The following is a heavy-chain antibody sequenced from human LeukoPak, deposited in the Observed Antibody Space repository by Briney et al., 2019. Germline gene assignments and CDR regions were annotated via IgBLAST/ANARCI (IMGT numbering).Heavy chain of an antibody. CDR1: GFTFNSHP. CDR3: AKDDYLDY. J-gene: IGHJ4*02. V-gene: IGHV3-23*01. D-gene: IGHD4/OR15-4a*01. CDR2: ISGSGDDT. Sequence: GGSLRLSCEASGFTFNSHPMSWVRQAPGKGLEWVSTISGSGDDTSYADSVKGRFTISRDSSENTLRLQMNSLRAEDTAIYYCAKDDYLDYWGRGTLVTVAS.